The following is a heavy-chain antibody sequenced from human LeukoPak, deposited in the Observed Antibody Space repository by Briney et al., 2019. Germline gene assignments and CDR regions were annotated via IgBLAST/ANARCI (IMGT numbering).Heavy chain of an antibody. CDR2: IYTSGST. V-gene: IGHV4-61*02. Sequence: SETLSLTCTVSGGSISSGSYYWSWIRQPAGKGLEWIGRIYTSGSTNYNPSLKTRVTISVDASKNHFSLSLSSVTAADTAVYYCARISVAGPTDYWGQGTLVTVSS. CDR1: GGSISSGSYY. D-gene: IGHD6-19*01. J-gene: IGHJ4*02. CDR3: ARISVAGPTDY.